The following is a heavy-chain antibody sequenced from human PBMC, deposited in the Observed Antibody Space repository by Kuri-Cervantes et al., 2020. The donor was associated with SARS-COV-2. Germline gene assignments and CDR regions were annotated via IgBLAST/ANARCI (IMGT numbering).Heavy chain of an antibody. V-gene: IGHV3-48*01. Sequence: GESLKISCAASEFNFSSYSMNWVRQATGKGLEWVSYISSSSSTIYYADSVKGRFTISRDNAKNSLYLQMNSLRAEDTAVYYCASGRYDFDIWGQGTLVTVSS. J-gene: IGHJ4*02. CDR2: ISSSSSTI. CDR1: EFNFSSYS. CDR3: ASGRYDFDI. D-gene: IGHD3-22*01.